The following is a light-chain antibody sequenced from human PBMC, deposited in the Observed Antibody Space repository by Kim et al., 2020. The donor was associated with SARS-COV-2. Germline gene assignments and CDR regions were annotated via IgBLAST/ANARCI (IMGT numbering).Light chain of an antibody. CDR2: AAS. V-gene: IGKV3-15*01. J-gene: IGKJ1*01. CDR3: QHYNNWPSWT. Sequence: EIVMTQSPATLSVSPGERATLSCRASQSVSSNLVWYQQKPGQAPRLLIYAASTRATGIPARFSGSGSGTEFTLTISSLQSEDFAVYYCQHYNNWPSWTFGQGTKVDIK. CDR1: QSVSSN.